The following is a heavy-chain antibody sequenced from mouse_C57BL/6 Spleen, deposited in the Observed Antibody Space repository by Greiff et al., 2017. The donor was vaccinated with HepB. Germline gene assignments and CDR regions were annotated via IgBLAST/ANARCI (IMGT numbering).Heavy chain of an antibody. J-gene: IGHJ1*03. CDR2: INYDGSST. CDR3: ARSDYYGSSYWYFDV. Sequence: EVNLVESEGGLVQPGISMKLSCTASGFTFSDYYMAWVRQVPEKGLEWVANINYDGSSTYYLDSLKSRFIISRDNAKNILYLQMSSLKSEDTATYYCARSDYYGSSYWYFDVWGTGTTVTVSS. V-gene: IGHV5-16*01. CDR1: GFTFSDYY. D-gene: IGHD1-1*01.